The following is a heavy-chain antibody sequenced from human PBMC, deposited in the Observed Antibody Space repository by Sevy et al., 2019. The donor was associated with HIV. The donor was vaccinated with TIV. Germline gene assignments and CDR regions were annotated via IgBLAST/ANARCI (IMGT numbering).Heavy chain of an antibody. J-gene: IGHJ4*02. CDR2: INQDGGEK. Sequence: GGSLRLSCAVSGFTFSNYWMSWVRQAPGKGLECVANINQDGGEKYYLDSVKGRFFVSRDNAKNSLYLQMDSLRAEDTDVYYCAREQITGAKPDCFDYWGQGTLVTVSS. CDR3: AREQITGAKPDCFDY. V-gene: IGHV3-7*01. D-gene: IGHD1-7*01. CDR1: GFTFSNYW.